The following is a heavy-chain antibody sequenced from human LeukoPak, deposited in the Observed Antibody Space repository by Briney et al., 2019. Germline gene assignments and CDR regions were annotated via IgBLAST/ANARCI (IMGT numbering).Heavy chain of an antibody. CDR1: GGSISSRTSY. CDR3: ARRHDASGYSYDF. CDR2: FSNGVT. J-gene: IGHJ4*02. V-gene: IGHV4-39*01. Sequence: SETLSLTCTVSGGSISSRTSYWGWIRQTPGKGLEWLGSFSNGVTYYNPSLKSRATISIDTSKNQFSLKLGSVTAADTAVYYCARRHDASGYSYDFWGQGSLVTVSS. D-gene: IGHD3-22*01.